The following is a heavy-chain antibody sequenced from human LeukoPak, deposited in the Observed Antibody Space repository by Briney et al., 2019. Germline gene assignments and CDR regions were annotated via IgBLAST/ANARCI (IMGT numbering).Heavy chain of an antibody. V-gene: IGHV3-23*01. D-gene: IGHD4-17*01. J-gene: IGHJ6*03. Sequence: GGSLRLSCVASGFTFDDYGMSWIRQAPGKGLEWVSSVGGGGVTTYYGDTVKGRFSITRDNFKNTVHLQMNSLRAEDTAIYYCAKNGEELDVGYRDLVFGYYHYYMDVWGKGTAVTVSS. CDR3: AKNGEELDVGYRDLVFGYYHYYMDV. CDR2: VGGGGVTT. CDR1: GFTFDDYG.